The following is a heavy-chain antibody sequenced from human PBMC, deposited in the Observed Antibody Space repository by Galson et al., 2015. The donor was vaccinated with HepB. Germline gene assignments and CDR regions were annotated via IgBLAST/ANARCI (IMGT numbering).Heavy chain of an antibody. CDR1: GDSVSSNSAA. D-gene: IGHD5-24*01. CDR3: ASGRDGYNKAYYYGMDV. CDR2: TYYRSKWYN. V-gene: IGHV6-1*01. J-gene: IGHJ6*02. Sequence: CAISGDSVSSNSAAWNWIRQSPSRGLEWLGRTYYRSKWYNDYAVSVKSRITINPDTSKNQFSLQLNSMTPEDTAVYYCASGRDGYNKAYYYGMDVWGQGTTVTVSS.